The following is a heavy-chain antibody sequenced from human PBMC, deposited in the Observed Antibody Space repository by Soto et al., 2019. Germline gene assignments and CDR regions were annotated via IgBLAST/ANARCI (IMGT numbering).Heavy chain of an antibody. CDR3: AKVRDDHSYFFDY. CDR2: IYYSGST. Sequence: SETLSLTCTVSGGSISGYYWSWIRQPPGKGLEWIGYIYYSGSTTYNPSLKSPVTISVDTSRNQFSLKLSSVTAADTAVYYCAKVRDDHSYFFDYWGQGTPVTVYS. J-gene: IGHJ4*02. D-gene: IGHD6-6*01. V-gene: IGHV4-59*01. CDR1: GGSISGYY.